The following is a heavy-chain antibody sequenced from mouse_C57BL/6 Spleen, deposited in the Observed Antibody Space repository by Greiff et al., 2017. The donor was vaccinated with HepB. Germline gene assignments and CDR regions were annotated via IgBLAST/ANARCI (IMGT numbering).Heavy chain of an antibody. CDR3: ARRSDYAFFDY. CDR2: IYPGDGDT. CDR1: GYAFSSYW. V-gene: IGHV1-80*01. D-gene: IGHD2-4*01. J-gene: IGHJ2*01. Sequence: QVQLKQSGAELVKPGASVKISCKASGYAFSSYWMNWVKQRPGKGLEWIGQIYPGDGDTNYNGKFKGKATLTADKSSSTAYMQLSSLTSEDSAVYFCARRSDYAFFDYWGQGTTLTVSS.